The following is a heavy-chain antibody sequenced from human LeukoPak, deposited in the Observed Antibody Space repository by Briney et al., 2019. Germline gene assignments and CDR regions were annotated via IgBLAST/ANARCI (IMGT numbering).Heavy chain of an antibody. CDR2: IVVGSGNT. CDR1: GFTFTSSA. Sequence: ASVKVSCKASGFTFTSSAMQWVRQARGQRLEWIGWIVVGSGNTNYAQKFQERVTITRDMSTSTAYMELSSLRSEDTAVYYCAADPNYYDSSGFDYWGQGTLVTVSS. V-gene: IGHV1-58*02. J-gene: IGHJ4*02. CDR3: AADPNYYDSSGFDY. D-gene: IGHD3-22*01.